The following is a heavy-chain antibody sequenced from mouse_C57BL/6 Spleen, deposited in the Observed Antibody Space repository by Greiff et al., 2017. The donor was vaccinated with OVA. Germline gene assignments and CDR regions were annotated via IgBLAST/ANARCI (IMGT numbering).Heavy chain of an antibody. CDR2: IYPGDGDT. J-gene: IGHJ1*03. V-gene: IGHV1-82*01. Sequence: VQLQQSGPELVKPGASVKISCKASGYAFSSSWMNWVKQRPGKGLEWIGRIYPGDGDTNYNGKFKGKATLTADKSSSTAYMQLSSLTSEDSAVYFCARWNYYYGSSYGYWYFDVWGTGTTVTVSS. D-gene: IGHD1-1*01. CDR1: GYAFSSSW. CDR3: ARWNYYYGSSYGYWYFDV.